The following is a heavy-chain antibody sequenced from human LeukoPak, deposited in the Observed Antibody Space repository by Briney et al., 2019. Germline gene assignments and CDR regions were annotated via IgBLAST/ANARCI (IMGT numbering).Heavy chain of an antibody. D-gene: IGHD1-26*01. V-gene: IGHV4-38-2*02. CDR3: ARVGYYHYYYYYMDV. Sequence: SETLSLTCTVSDYSISSSYYWGWIRQPPGKGLEWIGRIYTSGSTNYNPSLKSRVTMSVDTSKNQFSLKLSSVTAADTAVYYCARVGYYHYYYYYMDVWGKGTTVTISS. J-gene: IGHJ6*03. CDR1: DYSISSSYY. CDR2: IYTSGST.